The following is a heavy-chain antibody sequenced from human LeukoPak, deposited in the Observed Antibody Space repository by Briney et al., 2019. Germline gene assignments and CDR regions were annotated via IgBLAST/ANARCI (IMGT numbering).Heavy chain of an antibody. Sequence: SVKVSCKASGGTFSSYAISWVRQAPGQGLEWMGRIIPIFGTANYAQKFQGRVTITTDKSTRTAYMELSSLRSEDTAVYYCARRIRLRHGDFDYWGQGTLVTVSS. CDR2: IIPIFGTA. CDR1: GGTFSSYA. D-gene: IGHD2/OR15-2a*01. V-gene: IGHV1-69*05. CDR3: ARRIRLRHGDFDY. J-gene: IGHJ4*02.